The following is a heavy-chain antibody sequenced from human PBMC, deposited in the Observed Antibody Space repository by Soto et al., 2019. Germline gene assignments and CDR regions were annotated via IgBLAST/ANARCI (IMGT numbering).Heavy chain of an antibody. Sequence: QVQLVQSGAEVKKPGASVKVSCKASGYTFNTYAMHWVRQAPGQRLEWMGWINAGNGNTKYSQKFQGRVTITRDTSASTAYMELSSLRSEDMAVYYCARAPSWDIFDYWGQGTLVTVSS. J-gene: IGHJ4*02. V-gene: IGHV1-3*01. CDR1: GYTFNTYA. D-gene: IGHD2-2*01. CDR2: INAGNGNT. CDR3: ARAPSWDIFDY.